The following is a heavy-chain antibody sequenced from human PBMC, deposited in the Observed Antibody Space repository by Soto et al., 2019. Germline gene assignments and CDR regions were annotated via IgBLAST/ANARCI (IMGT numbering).Heavy chain of an antibody. Sequence: QVQLQESGPGLLKPSQTLSLTCTVSGDSIARGAYYWTWIRQHPGQGLEWLGYIYYRGNTYYNPSLESRVCISLDTSENQFSLKLTSVTAADTAVYYCARSGYGSTDFDHWGQGTRVTVYS. CDR3: ARSGYGSTDFDH. D-gene: IGHD6-13*01. J-gene: IGHJ4*02. CDR2: IYYRGNT. CDR1: GDSIARGAYY. V-gene: IGHV4-31*03.